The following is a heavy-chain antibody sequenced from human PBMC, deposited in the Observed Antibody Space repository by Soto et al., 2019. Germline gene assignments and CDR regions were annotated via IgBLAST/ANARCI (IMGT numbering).Heavy chain of an antibody. D-gene: IGHD2-2*01. CDR3: ARHVSRSRTKFYYYGMDV. CDR1: GGSITCYH. J-gene: IGHJ6*02. V-gene: IGHV4-59*08. Sequence: PCEHLSLTFIVSGGSITCYHWSWIRQFPGKGLEWIAYTSYTGNTNYNPSLKSRVTISMDTSKNQLSLKLTSMTAADTAAYYCARHVSRSRTKFYYYGMDVWGQGTTVTASS. CDR2: TSYTGNT.